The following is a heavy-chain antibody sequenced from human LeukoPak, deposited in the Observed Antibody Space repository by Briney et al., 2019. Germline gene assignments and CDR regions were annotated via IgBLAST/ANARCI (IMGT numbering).Heavy chain of an antibody. Sequence: PSQTLSLTCTVTGGSTSSGSYYASWIRQPAGKGLEWIGRIHTSGNTEYTPSLQSRVTVSPDTSKNQLSLKLTSVTAADTAVYYCAKGNNYLDLDIWGQGTMVTVSS. V-gene: IGHV4-61*02. CDR1: GGSTSSGSYY. D-gene: IGHD2/OR15-2a*01. J-gene: IGHJ3*02. CDR3: AKGNNYLDLDI. CDR2: IHTSGNT.